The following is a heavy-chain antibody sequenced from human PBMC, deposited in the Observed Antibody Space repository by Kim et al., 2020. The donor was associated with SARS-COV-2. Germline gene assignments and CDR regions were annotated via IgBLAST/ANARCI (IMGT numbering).Heavy chain of an antibody. CDR3: ARAGLDSSSHFDY. J-gene: IGHJ4*02. CDR2: IYYSGST. D-gene: IGHD6-13*01. CDR1: GGSISSYY. V-gene: IGHV4-59*01. Sequence: SETLSLTCTVSGGSISSYYWSWIRQPPGKGLEWIGYIYYSGSTNYNPSLKSRVTISVDTSKNQFSLKLSSVTAADTAVYYCARAGLDSSSHFDYWGQGTLVTVSS.